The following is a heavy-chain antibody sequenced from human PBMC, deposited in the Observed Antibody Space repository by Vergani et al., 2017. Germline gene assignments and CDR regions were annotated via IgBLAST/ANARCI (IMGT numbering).Heavy chain of an antibody. V-gene: IGHV3-33*03. D-gene: IGHD6-19*01. Sequence: QVQLVESGGGVVQPGRSLRLSCAASGFTFSSYGMHWVRQAPGKGLEWVAVIWYDGSNKYYADSVKGRFTISRDNAKNSLYLQMNSLRAEDTAVYYCASPGYSSGWYFVFDYWGQGTLVTVSS. CDR3: ASPGYSSGWYFVFDY. CDR2: IWYDGSNK. CDR1: GFTFSSYG. J-gene: IGHJ4*02.